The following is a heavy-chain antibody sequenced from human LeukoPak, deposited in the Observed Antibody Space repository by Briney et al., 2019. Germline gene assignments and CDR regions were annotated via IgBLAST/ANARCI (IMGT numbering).Heavy chain of an antibody. CDR1: GYMFNNYW. V-gene: IGHV5-51*01. Sequence: EESLKISCKGSGYMFNNYWIGWVRQMPGKGLEGMGSVYPGDSDPRYSPSSQGQLTISADKSISTAYLPWSSLKALGTAKYYGARHIHSARLAWKVLSYLTSLDFWGQGTLVTVSS. CDR2: VYPGDSDP. CDR3: ARHIHSARLAWKVLSYLTSLDF. D-gene: IGHD1-1*01. J-gene: IGHJ4*02.